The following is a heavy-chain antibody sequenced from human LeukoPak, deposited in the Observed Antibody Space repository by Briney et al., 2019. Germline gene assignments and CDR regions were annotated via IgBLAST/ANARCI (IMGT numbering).Heavy chain of an antibody. Sequence: AGSLRLSCAASGFTFSTYWMTWVRQAPGKGLEWVANIKEDGSEQYYVDSVKGRFTISRDNAENSLFLQMNSLRAEDTAVYYCARRMTTEYWGQGNLVTVSS. J-gene: IGHJ4*02. CDR3: ARRMTTEY. CDR2: IKEDGSEQ. V-gene: IGHV3-7*01. CDR1: GFTFSTYW. D-gene: IGHD4-17*01.